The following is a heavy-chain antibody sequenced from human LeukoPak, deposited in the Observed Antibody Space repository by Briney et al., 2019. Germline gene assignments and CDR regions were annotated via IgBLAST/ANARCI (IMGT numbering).Heavy chain of an antibody. CDR2: ISSSSSYI. CDR3: ARDLRYSREPGDY. V-gene: IGHV3-21*01. J-gene: IGHJ4*02. D-gene: IGHD6-13*01. Sequence: GGSLRLSCAASGFTFSSYSMNWVRQAPGKGLEWVSSISSSSSYIYYADSVKGRFTISRDNAKNSLYLQMNSLRAEDTAVYYCARDLRYSREPGDYWGQGTPVTVSS. CDR1: GFTFSSYS.